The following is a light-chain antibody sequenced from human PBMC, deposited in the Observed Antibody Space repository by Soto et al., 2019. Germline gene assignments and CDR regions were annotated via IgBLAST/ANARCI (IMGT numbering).Light chain of an antibody. V-gene: IGLV2-14*01. J-gene: IGLJ2*01. Sequence: QSALTQPASVSGSPGQSITISCTGTSSDVGGYNYVSWYQQHPGKAPKLMIYDVSNRPSGVSNRFSGSKSGNTASLTISGLQAEDEADYYCSSYTRSHVVFGGGTKLTVL. CDR3: SSYTRSHVV. CDR2: DVS. CDR1: SSDVGGYNY.